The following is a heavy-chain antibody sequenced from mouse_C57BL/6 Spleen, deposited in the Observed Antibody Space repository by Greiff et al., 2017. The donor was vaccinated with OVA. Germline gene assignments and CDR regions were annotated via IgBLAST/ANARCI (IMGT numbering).Heavy chain of an antibody. V-gene: IGHV1-80*01. CDR1: GYAFSSYW. J-gene: IGHJ4*01. Sequence: QVQLKESGAELVKPGASVKISCKASGYAFSSYWMNWVKQRPGQGLEWIGQIYPGDGDTNYNEKFKGKATLTADKASSTAYMQLSRLTSEDSAVYCCERGDYYGSSCYALDYWGKGTSVTVSA. CDR3: ERGDYYGSSCYALDY. D-gene: IGHD1-1*01. CDR2: IYPGDGDT.